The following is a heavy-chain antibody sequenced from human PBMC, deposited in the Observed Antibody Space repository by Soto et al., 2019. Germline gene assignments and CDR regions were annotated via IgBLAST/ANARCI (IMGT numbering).Heavy chain of an antibody. CDR2: ISSSGSTI. J-gene: IGHJ6*03. CDR3: ARTMVRGVMTLQHYYYMDV. Sequence: QVQLVESGGGLVKPGGSLRLSCAASGCTFSDYYMSWIRQAPGKGLEWVSYISSSGSTIYYADSVKGRFTISRDNAKNSLYLQMNSLRAEDTAVYYCARTMVRGVMTLQHYYYMDVWGKGTTVTVSS. V-gene: IGHV3-11*01. CDR1: GCTFSDYY. D-gene: IGHD3-10*01.